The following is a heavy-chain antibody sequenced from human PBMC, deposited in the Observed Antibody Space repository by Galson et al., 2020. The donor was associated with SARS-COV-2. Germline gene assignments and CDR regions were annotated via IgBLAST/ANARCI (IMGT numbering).Heavy chain of an antibody. CDR3: ASHLGGSSWYVGYFDY. D-gene: IGHD6-13*01. Sequence: SETLSLPCSASADSTSTSRSPRRRVRQSPGKGLEWIGTIPSSTYTLYNESLSIPVTISITTSNSQFSLKLTSVTAADTAIYYCASHLGGSSWYVGYFDYWGQGTLVTVSS. CDR1: ADSTSTSRSP. J-gene: IGHJ4*02. CDR2: IPSSTYT. V-gene: IGHV4-39*01.